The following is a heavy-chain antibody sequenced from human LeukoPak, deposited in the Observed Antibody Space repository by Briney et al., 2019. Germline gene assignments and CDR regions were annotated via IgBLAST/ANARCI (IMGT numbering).Heavy chain of an antibody. CDR1: GGSISSSSYY. J-gene: IGHJ4*02. V-gene: IGHV4-39*07. CDR2: MYYSGST. CDR3: ARALPNSNWSQGRNYFDY. D-gene: IGHD6-13*01. Sequence: PETLSLTCTVSGGSISSSSYYWGWIRQPPVKGLEWIGSMYYSGSTYYNPSLKSRVTISVDTSKNQFSLKLSSVTAADTAVYYCARALPNSNWSQGRNYFDYWGQGTLVTVSS.